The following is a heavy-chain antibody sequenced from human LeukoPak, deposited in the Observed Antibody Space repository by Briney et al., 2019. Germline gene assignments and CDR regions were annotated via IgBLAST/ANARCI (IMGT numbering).Heavy chain of an antibody. Sequence: GGSLRLSCAASGFTFSDYYMNWVRQAPGKGLEWVSGITGSGGNRYYADSVKGRFTISRDNAKNSLYLQMDSLRAEDTAVYFCAKSFDFWSGFDYWGQGALVTVSS. V-gene: IGHV3-69-1*01. D-gene: IGHD3-3*01. CDR2: ITGSGGNR. CDR1: GFTFSDYY. J-gene: IGHJ4*02. CDR3: AKSFDFWSGFDY.